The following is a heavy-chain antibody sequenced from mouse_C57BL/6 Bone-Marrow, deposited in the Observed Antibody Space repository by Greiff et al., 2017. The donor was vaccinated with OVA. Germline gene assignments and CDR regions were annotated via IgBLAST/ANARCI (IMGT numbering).Heavy chain of an antibody. V-gene: IGHV2-2*01. CDR1: GFSLTSYG. CDR3: ARMGYYYGSSYGYFDV. D-gene: IGHD1-1*01. Sequence: VKLVQSGPGLVQPSQSLSITCTVSGFSLTSYGVHWVRQSPGKGLEWLGVIWSGGSTDYNAAFISRLSISKDNSKSQVFFKMNSLQADDTAIYYCARMGYYYGSSYGYFDVWGTGTTVTVSS. CDR2: IWSGGST. J-gene: IGHJ1*03.